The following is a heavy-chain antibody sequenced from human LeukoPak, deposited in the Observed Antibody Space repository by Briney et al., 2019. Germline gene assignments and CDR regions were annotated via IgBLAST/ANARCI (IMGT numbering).Heavy chain of an antibody. CDR2: ISYDGSNK. V-gene: IGHV3-30-3*01. CDR1: GFTFSSYA. Sequence: RPWGSLRLSCAASGFTFSSYAMHWVRQAPGKGLEWVAVISYDGSNKYYADSVKGRFTISRDNSKNTLYLQMNSLRAEDTAVYYCARPYSSSSFVRLGVGDDAFDIWGQGTMVTVSS. D-gene: IGHD6-6*01. CDR3: ARPYSSSSFVRLGVGDDAFDI. J-gene: IGHJ3*02.